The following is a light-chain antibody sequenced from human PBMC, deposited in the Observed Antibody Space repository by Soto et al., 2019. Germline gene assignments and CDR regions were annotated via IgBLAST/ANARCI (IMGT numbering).Light chain of an antibody. CDR1: SSDVGGYNY. J-gene: IGLJ1*01. Sequence: QSVLTQPPSASGSPGQSVTISCTGTSSDVGGYNYVSWYQKHPSKAPKLMIYEVSKRPSRVPDRFSGSKSGNTASLTVSGLQAEDEADYYCSSYAGSNNLRYVFGTGTKVTVL. CDR3: SSYAGSNNLRYV. CDR2: EVS. V-gene: IGLV2-8*01.